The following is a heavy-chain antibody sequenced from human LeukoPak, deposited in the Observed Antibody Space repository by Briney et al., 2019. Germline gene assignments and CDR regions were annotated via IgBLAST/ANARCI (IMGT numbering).Heavy chain of an antibody. CDR1: GGSINSDSYY. D-gene: IGHD3-3*01. CDR2: IYTSGST. Sequence: PSETLSLTCTVSGGSINSDSYYWSWIRQPAGKGLEWLGRIYTSGSTTYNPSLKSRVTISVDTSKNQLSLKLSSVTAADTAVYYCARVRSSRYPSGPLDYWGQGTLVTVSS. J-gene: IGHJ4*02. V-gene: IGHV4-61*02. CDR3: ARVRSSRYPSGPLDY.